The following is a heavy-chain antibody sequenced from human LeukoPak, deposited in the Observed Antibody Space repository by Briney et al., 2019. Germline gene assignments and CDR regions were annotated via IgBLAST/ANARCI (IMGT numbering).Heavy chain of an antibody. CDR1: GGSISSYY. Sequence: SETLSLTCTVSGGSISSYYWSWIRQPPGKGLEWIGYIYYSGTTVYNPSLKSRVTISVDTSKNQVSLKLSSMTAADAAVYHCARGVTGTVFWFDPWGQGTLVTVSS. J-gene: IGHJ5*02. CDR2: IYYSGTT. CDR3: ARGVTGTVFWFDP. D-gene: IGHD6-19*01. V-gene: IGHV4-59*01.